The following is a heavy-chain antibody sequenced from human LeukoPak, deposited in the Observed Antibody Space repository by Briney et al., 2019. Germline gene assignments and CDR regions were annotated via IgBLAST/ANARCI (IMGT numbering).Heavy chain of an antibody. V-gene: IGHV1-18*01. CDR3: ARDFRVPYYYDSSVRCAAY. Sequence: GASVKVSCKASGYTFTSYGISWLRQAPGQGLEWMGWISAYNGNTNYVQKLQGRVTMTRDTSTSPAYMELRSLRSDDTAVYYCARDFRVPYYYDSSVRCAAYWGQGTLVTVSS. CDR2: ISAYNGNT. CDR1: GYTFTSYG. J-gene: IGHJ4*02. D-gene: IGHD3-22*01.